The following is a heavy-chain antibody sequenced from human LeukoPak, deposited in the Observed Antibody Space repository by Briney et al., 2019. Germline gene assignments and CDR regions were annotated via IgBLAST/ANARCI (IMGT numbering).Heavy chain of an antibody. Sequence: SETLSLTSAVYGGSFSGYYWSWIRQPPGKGLEWLGEINHSGSTNYNPSLKSRVTISVDTSKNQFSLKLSSVTAADTAVYYCARGNPYYYDSSGYCNYFDYWGQGTLVTVSS. V-gene: IGHV4-34*01. CDR3: ARGNPYYYDSSGYCNYFDY. CDR1: GGSFSGYY. J-gene: IGHJ4*02. D-gene: IGHD3-22*01. CDR2: INHSGST.